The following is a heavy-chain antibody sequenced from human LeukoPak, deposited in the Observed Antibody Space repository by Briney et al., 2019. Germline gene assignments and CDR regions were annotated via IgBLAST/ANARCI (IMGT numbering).Heavy chain of an antibody. D-gene: IGHD4/OR15-4a*01. Sequence: GGSLRLSCAASGFTFDDYAMHWVRQAPGKGLEWVSGISWNSGSIDYADSVKGRFTISRDNAKNSLYLQMNSLRAEDTAVYYCAREVLTRDAFDIWGQGTMVTVSS. CDR1: GFTFDDYA. V-gene: IGHV3-9*01. J-gene: IGHJ3*02. CDR3: AREVLTRDAFDI. CDR2: ISWNSGSI.